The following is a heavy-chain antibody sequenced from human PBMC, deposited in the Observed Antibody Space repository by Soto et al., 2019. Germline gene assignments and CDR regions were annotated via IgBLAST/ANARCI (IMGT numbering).Heavy chain of an antibody. Sequence: QVQLVESGGTVVQVGGSLRLSCAASGFAFHGYAMHWVRQAPGKGLDWVAVIWYDGSEKYYADSVEGRFTISRDNSKKTLYLQMKSLRVEDTALYYCGRDLRTSARDYWGQGTLVSVSS. J-gene: IGHJ4*02. CDR1: GFAFHGYA. CDR3: GRDLRTSARDY. CDR2: IWYDGSEK. V-gene: IGHV3-33*01. D-gene: IGHD3-3*01.